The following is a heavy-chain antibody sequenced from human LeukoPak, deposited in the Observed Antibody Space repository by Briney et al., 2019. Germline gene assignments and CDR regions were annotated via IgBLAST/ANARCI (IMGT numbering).Heavy chain of an antibody. CDR2: ISSSGSTI. Sequence: GGSLRLSCAASGFTFSDYYMSWIRQAPGKGLEWVSYISSSGSTIYYADSVKGRFTISRDNAKNSLYLQMNSLRAEDTAVYYCARDLSELPTGYSEIDYWGQGTLVTVSS. V-gene: IGHV3-11*01. CDR1: GFTFSDYY. CDR3: ARDLSELPTGYSEIDY. D-gene: IGHD3-9*01. J-gene: IGHJ4*02.